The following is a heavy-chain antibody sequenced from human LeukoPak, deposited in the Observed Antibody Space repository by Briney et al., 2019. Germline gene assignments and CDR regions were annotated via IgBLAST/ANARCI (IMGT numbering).Heavy chain of an antibody. CDR3: ARDPAYTSGWTKNAFDI. Sequence: SQTLSLTCAISGDSVSSNSATWNWIRQSPSRGLEWLGRTYYRSKWYNDYAVSVKSRITVNPDTSKNHFSLQLNSVTPEDTAVYYCARDPAYTSGWTKNAFDIWGQGTINTVSS. D-gene: IGHD6-19*01. CDR2: TYYRSKWYN. J-gene: IGHJ3*02. V-gene: IGHV6-1*01. CDR1: GDSVSSNSAT.